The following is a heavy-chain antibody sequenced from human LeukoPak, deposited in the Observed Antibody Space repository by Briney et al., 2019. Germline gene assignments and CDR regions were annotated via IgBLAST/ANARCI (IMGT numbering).Heavy chain of an antibody. Sequence: GSLRLSCAASGFAFSYYAMNWVRQAPGKGLEWIGHDGHTNYNPSLRSRVTISIDTSSNQFSLRLNSVTAADTGVYYCATYYVGVGRRGHWGPGTLVTVSS. CDR2: DGHT. CDR3: ATYYVGVGRRGH. CDR1: GFAFSYYA. D-gene: IGHD3-10*02. J-gene: IGHJ4*02. V-gene: IGHV4-59*01.